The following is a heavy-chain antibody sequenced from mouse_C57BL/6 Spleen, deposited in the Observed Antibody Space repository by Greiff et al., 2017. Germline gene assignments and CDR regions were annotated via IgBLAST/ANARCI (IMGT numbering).Heavy chain of an antibody. J-gene: IGHJ2*01. CDR2: IYPGDGDT. V-gene: IGHV1-82*01. CDR1: GYAFSSSW. D-gene: IGHD2-4*01. Sequence: QVQLQQSGPELVKPGASVKISCKASGYAFSSSWMNWVKQRPGKGLEWIGRIYPGDGDTNYNQKFKGKATLTADKSSSTAYMQLSSLTSEDSAVYFCARRDYDYDDVYFDYWGQGTTLTVSS. CDR3: ARRDYDYDDVYFDY.